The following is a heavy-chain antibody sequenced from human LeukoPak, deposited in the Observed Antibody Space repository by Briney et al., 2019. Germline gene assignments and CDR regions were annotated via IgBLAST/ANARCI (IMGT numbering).Heavy chain of an antibody. V-gene: IGHV3-48*01. D-gene: IGHD3-3*01. CDR2: ISRSSSTM. J-gene: IGHJ4*02. Sequence: GGSLRLSCAASGFAFSSYAMSWVRQAPGKGLEWVSYISRSSSTMYYADSVKGRFTISRDNAKNSLYLQMNSLRAEDTAVYYCARLTWSTTDYWGQGTLVTVSS. CDR1: GFAFSSYA. CDR3: ARLTWSTTDY.